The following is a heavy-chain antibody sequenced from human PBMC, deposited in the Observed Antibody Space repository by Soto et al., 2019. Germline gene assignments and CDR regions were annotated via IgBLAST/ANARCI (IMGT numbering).Heavy chain of an antibody. D-gene: IGHD2-2*01. J-gene: IGHJ6*02. CDR2: IYYSGST. CDR3: ARGLGEYQLLDYYYYYGMDV. V-gene: IGHV4-59*12. Sequence: PSETLSLTCTVSGGSISSYYWSWIRQPPGKGLEWIGYIYYSGSTNYNPSLKSRVTISVDTSKNQFSLKLSSVTAADTAVYYCARGLGEYQLLDYYYYYGMDVWGQGTTVTVSS. CDR1: GGSISSYY.